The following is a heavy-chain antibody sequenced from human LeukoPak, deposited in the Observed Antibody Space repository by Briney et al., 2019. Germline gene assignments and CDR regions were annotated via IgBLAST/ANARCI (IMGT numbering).Heavy chain of an antibody. CDR3: AKTLGYCSSTSCVRGGMDV. CDR2: ISGSGGNT. V-gene: IGHV3-23*01. Sequence: GGSPRLSCAASGFTFSSYAMSWVRQAPVKGLEWVSGISGSGGNTYYADSVKGRFTISRDNSKNTLYLQMNSLRAEDTAVYYCAKTLGYCSSTSCVRGGMDVWGKGTTVTVSS. J-gene: IGHJ6*04. CDR1: GFTFSSYA. D-gene: IGHD2-2*01.